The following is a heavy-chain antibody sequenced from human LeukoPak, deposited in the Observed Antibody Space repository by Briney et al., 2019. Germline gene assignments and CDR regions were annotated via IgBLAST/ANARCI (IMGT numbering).Heavy chain of an antibody. CDR2: ISAYNGNT. Sequence: ASVKVSCKASGYTFTNYGISWVRQAPGQGLEWMGWISAYNGNTNYAQKLQGRVTMTTDTSTSTAYMELRSLRSDDTAVYYCARMAVRGVIRFTNWFDPWGQGTLVTVSS. V-gene: IGHV1-18*01. D-gene: IGHD3-10*01. CDR3: ARMAVRGVIRFTNWFDP. CDR1: GYTFTNYG. J-gene: IGHJ5*02.